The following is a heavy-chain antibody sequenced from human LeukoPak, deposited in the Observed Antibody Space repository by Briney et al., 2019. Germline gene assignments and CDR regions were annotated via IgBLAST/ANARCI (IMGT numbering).Heavy chain of an antibody. J-gene: IGHJ2*01. D-gene: IGHD3-10*01. Sequence: SQTLSLTCTVSGGSISSGSYYWSWIRQPAGKGLEWIGRIYTSGSTNYNPSLKSRVTISVDTSKNQFSLKLSSVTAADTAVYYCARDLGGSGSYYSWYFDLWGRGTLVTVSS. CDR2: IYTSGST. CDR3: ARDLGGSGSYYSWYFDL. CDR1: GGSISSGSYY. V-gene: IGHV4-61*02.